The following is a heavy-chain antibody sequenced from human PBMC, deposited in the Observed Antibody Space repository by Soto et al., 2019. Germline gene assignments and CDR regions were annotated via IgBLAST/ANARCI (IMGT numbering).Heavy chain of an antibody. Sequence: ASVKVSCKASGGTFSSYAISWVRQAPGQGLEWMGGIIPIFGTANYAQKFQGRVTITADESTSTAYMELSSLRSEDTAVYYCARSLGIGYCSGGSCYPAEEQYFQHWGQGTLVTVSS. CDR1: GGTFSSYA. CDR2: IIPIFGTA. D-gene: IGHD2-15*01. CDR3: ARSLGIGYCSGGSCYPAEEQYFQH. J-gene: IGHJ1*01. V-gene: IGHV1-69*13.